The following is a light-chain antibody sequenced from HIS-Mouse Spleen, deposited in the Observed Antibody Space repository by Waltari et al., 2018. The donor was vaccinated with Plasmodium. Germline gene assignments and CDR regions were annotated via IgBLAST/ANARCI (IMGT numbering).Light chain of an antibody. CDR1: CSNIGSNY. J-gene: IGLJ2*01. V-gene: IGLV1-47*01. CDR2: RNN. CDR3: AAWDDRLSGPV. Sequence: QSVLTQPPSASGTPGQRVTISCSGSCSNIGSNYVYWYQQLPGTAPKLLIYRNNQRPSGVPDRFSGSKSGTSASLAISGLRSEDEADYYCAAWDDRLSGPVFGGGTKLTVL.